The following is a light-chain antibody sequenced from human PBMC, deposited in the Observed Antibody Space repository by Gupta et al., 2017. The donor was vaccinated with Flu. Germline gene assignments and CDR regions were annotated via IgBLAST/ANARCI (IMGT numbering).Light chain of an antibody. CDR3: QHTHSFPLT. J-gene: IGKJ4*01. CDR2: GAS. CDR1: QNINTW. V-gene: IGKV1D-12*01. Sequence: PSSGSASVGDRVTISCRASQNINTWLAWFQQKPGKAPQLLIYGASSLQSGVPSRFSGSGSGTGFTLTISSLQPEDFATYYCQHTHSFPLTFGGGTNVEVK.